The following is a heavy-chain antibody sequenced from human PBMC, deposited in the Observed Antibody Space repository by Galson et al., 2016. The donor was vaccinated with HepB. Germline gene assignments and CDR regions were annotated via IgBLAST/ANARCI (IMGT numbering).Heavy chain of an antibody. CDR3: ARRGAIGSDFDY. CDR2: IIPISGTA. CDR1: GGTFSTYA. V-gene: IGHV1-69*13. D-gene: IGHD5/OR15-5a*01. J-gene: IGHJ4*02. Sequence: SVKVSCKASGGTFSTYAISWVRQAPGQGLEWMSGIIPISGTADYAQKFQGRVTITADESTSSSYMELSSLRSEDTAVYYCARRGAIGSDFDYWGQGTLVTVSS.